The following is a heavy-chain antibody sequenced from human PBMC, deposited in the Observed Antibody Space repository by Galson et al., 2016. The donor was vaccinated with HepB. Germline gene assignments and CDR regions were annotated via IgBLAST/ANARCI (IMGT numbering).Heavy chain of an antibody. V-gene: IGHV3-33*01. CDR2: IWSDGSNK. D-gene: IGHD6-13*01. Sequence: SLRLSCAASGFTFSRYGMHWVRQAPGKGLEWVALIWSDGSNKYYADSVKGRFTISRDNSKNTAYLQMNSLRAEERAVYYCAREAGIAAAATYDYWGQGTLVTVSS. CDR3: AREAGIAAAATYDY. J-gene: IGHJ4*02. CDR1: GFTFSRYG.